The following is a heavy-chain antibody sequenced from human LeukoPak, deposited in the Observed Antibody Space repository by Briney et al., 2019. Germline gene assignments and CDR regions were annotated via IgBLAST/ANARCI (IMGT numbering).Heavy chain of an antibody. D-gene: IGHD2-15*01. V-gene: IGHV3-30*02. CDR3: AKDQVTRGGNSFDS. Sequence: GGSLRLFCAASGFHFNNHGMHWVRQAPGKGLEWVAFVGYDGTNKFYVDSVKGRFTISRDNSKNTVFLQMNSLRAEDTAVYYCAKDQVTRGGNSFDSWGQGTLITV. CDR1: GFHFNNHG. J-gene: IGHJ4*02. CDR2: VGYDGTNK.